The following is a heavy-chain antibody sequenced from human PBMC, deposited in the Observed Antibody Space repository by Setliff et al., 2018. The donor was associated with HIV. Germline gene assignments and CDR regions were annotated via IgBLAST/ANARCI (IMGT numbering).Heavy chain of an antibody. V-gene: IGHV5-51*01. CDR3: TRRRRAPGTEDFEAY. CDR1: GYNFATYY. D-gene: IGHD1-26*01. Sequence: PGESLKISCKTSGYNFATYYITWVRQMPGKGLEWIGRINPGDSDTGYSSSFQGQVTISADKSISTTYLQWNSLKASDTAIYYCTRRRRAPGTEDFEAYWGQGTLVTVSS. J-gene: IGHJ4*02. CDR2: INPGDSDT.